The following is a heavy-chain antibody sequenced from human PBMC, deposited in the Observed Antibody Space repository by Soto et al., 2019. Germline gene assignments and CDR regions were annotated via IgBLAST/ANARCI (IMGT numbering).Heavy chain of an antibody. Sequence: GGSLRLSCAASGFTFSGYYMSWIRQAPGKGLEWVSYISSSGDTDYADSVKGRFTISRDNAKNSLSLQMNSLRAEDTAVYYCARYCTLTSVNCYSAYWGQGTLVTVSS. CDR3: ARYCTLTSVNCYSAY. J-gene: IGHJ4*02. CDR2: ISSSGDT. V-gene: IGHV3-11*01. D-gene: IGHD2-2*02. CDR1: GFTFSGYY.